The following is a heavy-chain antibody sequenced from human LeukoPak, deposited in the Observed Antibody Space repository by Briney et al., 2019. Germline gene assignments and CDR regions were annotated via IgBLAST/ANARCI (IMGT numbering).Heavy chain of an antibody. Sequence: PSETLSLTCTVSGGSISSSYYYWGWIRQPPGKGLEWIGSIHYSGSTNYNPSLKSRVTISVDKSKNQFSLKLSSVTAADTAVYYCARGHLEYYDSSGYRFDYWGQGTLVTVSS. D-gene: IGHD3-22*01. J-gene: IGHJ4*02. CDR1: GGSISSSYYY. V-gene: IGHV4-39*07. CDR2: IHYSGST. CDR3: ARGHLEYYDSSGYRFDY.